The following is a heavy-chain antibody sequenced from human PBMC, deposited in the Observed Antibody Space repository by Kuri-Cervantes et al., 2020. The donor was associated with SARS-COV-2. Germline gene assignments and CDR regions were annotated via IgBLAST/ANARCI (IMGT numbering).Heavy chain of an antibody. V-gene: IGHV3-7*01. D-gene: IGHD3-10*01. CDR1: GFTFSSYW. CDR3: ARSGGVRDYYYYGMDV. CDR2: IKQDGSEK. J-gene: IGHJ6*02. Sequence: GGSLRLSCAASGFTFSSYWMSWVRQAPGKGLEWVANIKQDGSEKYYVDSVKGRFTISRDNAKNSLYLQMNSLRAEDTAVYYCARSGGVRDYYYYGMDVWGRGTTVTVSS.